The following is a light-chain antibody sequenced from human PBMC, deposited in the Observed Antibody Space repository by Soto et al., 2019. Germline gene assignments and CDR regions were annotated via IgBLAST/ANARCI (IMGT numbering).Light chain of an antibody. V-gene: IGLV1-47*02. CDR1: SSNVGNNY. Sequence: QSVLTQPPSASGTPGQRVTISCSGSSSNVGNNYVYWYQQVPGTDPKLLMYNSSQRPSGVPDRFSGSKSGTSASLAISGLRSEDEADYYCAAWDDSRSGWVFGGGTKLTVL. CDR2: NSS. CDR3: AAWDDSRSGWV. J-gene: IGLJ3*02.